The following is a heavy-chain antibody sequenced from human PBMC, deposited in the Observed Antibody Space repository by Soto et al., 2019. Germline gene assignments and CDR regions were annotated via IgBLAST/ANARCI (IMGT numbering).Heavy chain of an antibody. CDR1: GFTGSTYG. CDR3: AKQFGTGWYYFDH. J-gene: IGHJ4*02. Sequence: QVKLVQSGGGEVQPGRSLRLSCAASGFTGSTYGMHWVRQAPGKGLEWVALISYDGTNKYYGDSVKGRFTISRDNSKNTVYLQMNSLRAEDTAVYYCAKQFGTGWYYFDHWGQGTLATVSS. D-gene: IGHD6-19*01. V-gene: IGHV3-30*18. CDR2: ISYDGTNK.